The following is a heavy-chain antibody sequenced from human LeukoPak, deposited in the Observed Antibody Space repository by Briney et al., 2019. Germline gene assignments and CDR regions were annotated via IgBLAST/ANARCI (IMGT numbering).Heavy chain of an antibody. CDR1: GYTFTGYY. V-gene: IGHV1-2*02. CDR2: INPNSGGT. CDR3: ARPGDPDAFDI. D-gene: IGHD4-17*01. J-gene: IGHJ3*02. Sequence: ASVKVSCKASGYTFTGYYMHWVRQAPGQGLEWMGWINPNSGGTNYAQKFQGRVTMTRDMSTSTVYMELSSLRSEDTAVYYCARPGDPDAFDIWGQGTMVTVSS.